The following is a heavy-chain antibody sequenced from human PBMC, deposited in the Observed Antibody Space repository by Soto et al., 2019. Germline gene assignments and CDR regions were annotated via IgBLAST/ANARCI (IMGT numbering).Heavy chain of an antibody. CDR2: IYYSGST. J-gene: IGHJ5*02. V-gene: IGHV4-59*01. CDR3: ARPPRGQDWIFSLGEIAP. Sequence: SETLSLTCTVSGGSINDYYWTWIRQPPGKGLEWIGYIYYSGSTNYNPSLKSRVTILLDTSKEQFSLRLSSVTAADTAMYYCARPPRGQDWIFSLGEIAPGGQEPLATFSS. D-gene: IGHD3-9*01. CDR1: GGSINDYY.